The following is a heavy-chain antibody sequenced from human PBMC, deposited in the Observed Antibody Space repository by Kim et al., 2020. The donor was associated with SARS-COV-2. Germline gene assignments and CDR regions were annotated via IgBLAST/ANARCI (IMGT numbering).Heavy chain of an antibody. CDR3: AKDGPPPLLRARYYYGMDV. V-gene: IGHV3-23*03. Sequence: GRFTISRDKCKNTLYLQMNSVRAEDTAVYYCAKDGPPPLLRARYYYGMDVWGQGTTVTVSS. J-gene: IGHJ6*02. D-gene: IGHD1-26*01.